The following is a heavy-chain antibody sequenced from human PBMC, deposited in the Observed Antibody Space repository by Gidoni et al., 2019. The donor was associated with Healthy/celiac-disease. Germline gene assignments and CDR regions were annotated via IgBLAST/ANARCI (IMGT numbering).Heavy chain of an antibody. V-gene: IGHV1-2*02. CDR1: GSTFTGYS. CDR2: INPNSGGT. Sequence: QVQLVQSGAEVKKPGASVKVSCKASGSTFTGYSMHWVRQAPGQGLEWMGWINPNSGGTNYAQKFQGRVTMTRDTSISTAYMELSRLRSDDTAVYYCARDRSYSSSWYYYYYGMDVWGQGTTVTVSS. J-gene: IGHJ6*02. D-gene: IGHD6-13*01. CDR3: ARDRSYSSSWYYYYYGMDV.